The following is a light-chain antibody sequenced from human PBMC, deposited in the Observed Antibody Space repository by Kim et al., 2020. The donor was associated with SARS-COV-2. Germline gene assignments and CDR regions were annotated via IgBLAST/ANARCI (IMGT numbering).Light chain of an antibody. CDR2: AAS. CDR3: QQSYSTPLT. J-gene: IGKJ4*01. Sequence: EAVGDRVTNTCRASQSISSYLTWDQQKPGQAPNLLIYAASSLQSGVPSRFSGSGSGTDFTLTISSLQPEDFATYYCQQSYSTPLTFGGGTKVDIK. V-gene: IGKV1-39*01. CDR1: QSISSY.